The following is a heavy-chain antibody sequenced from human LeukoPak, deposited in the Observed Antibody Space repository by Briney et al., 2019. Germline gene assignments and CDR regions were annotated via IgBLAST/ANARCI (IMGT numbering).Heavy chain of an antibody. CDR2: ISWNSGSI. D-gene: IGHD6-19*01. CDR3: AKGRKDSGWLGPGFDY. Sequence: GGSLRLSCAASGFTFSSYAMSWVRQAPGKGLEWVSGISWNSGSIGYADSVKGRFTISRDNAKNSLYLQMNSLRAEDTALYYCAKGRKDSGWLGPGFDYWGQGTLVTVSS. V-gene: IGHV3-9*01. J-gene: IGHJ4*02. CDR1: GFTFSSYA.